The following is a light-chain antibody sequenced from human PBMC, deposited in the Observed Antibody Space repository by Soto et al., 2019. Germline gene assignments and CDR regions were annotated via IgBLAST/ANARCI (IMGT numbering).Light chain of an antibody. CDR2: AAS. V-gene: IGKV1-39*01. CDR3: PQSYHIPDT. J-gene: IGKJ2*01. CDR1: PNISNF. Sequence: DIQMTQSPSSLSASVGDRVTITCRASPNISNFLNWYQQTPGKAPKFLIYAASSLQSGVPSRFSGSGSGTDFTLTISCLQTEDFATYDWPQSYHIPDTFVKGPNLEI.